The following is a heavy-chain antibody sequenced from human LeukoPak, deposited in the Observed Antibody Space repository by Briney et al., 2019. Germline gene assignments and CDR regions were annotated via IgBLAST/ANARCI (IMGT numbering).Heavy chain of an antibody. CDR2: INPNSGVT. V-gene: IGHV1-2*02. D-gene: IGHD3-22*01. Sequence: ASVKVSCKASGYTFTGYYMHRVRQAPGQRLEWMGWINPNSGVTNYAQKFQGRVTMTRDTSISTAYMELSRLRSDDTAVYYCARVPYYYDSSGYYHLFDYWGQGTLVTVSS. CDR3: ARVPYYYDSSGYYHLFDY. CDR1: GYTFTGYY. J-gene: IGHJ4*02.